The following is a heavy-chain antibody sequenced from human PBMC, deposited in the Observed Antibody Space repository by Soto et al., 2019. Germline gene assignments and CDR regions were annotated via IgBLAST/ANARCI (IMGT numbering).Heavy chain of an antibody. V-gene: IGHV3-7*01. CDR1: GFTFSSYW. Sequence: LRLSCAASGFTFSSYWMSWVRQAPGKGLEWVANIKQDGSEKYYVDSVKGRFTISRDNAKNSLYLQMNSLRAEDTAVYYCARAVPEQWLVSYFDYWGQGTLVTVSS. CDR3: ARAVPEQWLVSYFDY. CDR2: IKQDGSEK. J-gene: IGHJ4*02. D-gene: IGHD6-19*01.